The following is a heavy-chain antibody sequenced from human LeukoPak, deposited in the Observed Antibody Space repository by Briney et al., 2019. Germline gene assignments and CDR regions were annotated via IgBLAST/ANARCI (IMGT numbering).Heavy chain of an antibody. CDR3: ARVHLRLLWFGELSGLDS. CDR1: GFTFSSYA. V-gene: IGHV3-30*04. CDR2: ISYDGSNK. Sequence: GGSLRLSCAASGFTFSSYAMHWVRQAPGKGLEWGTIISYDGSNKYYADSVKGRFTISRDNSKNTLYLQMNSLRAEDTAVYYCARVHLRLLWFGELSGLDSWGQGTLVTVSS. J-gene: IGHJ4*02. D-gene: IGHD3-10*01.